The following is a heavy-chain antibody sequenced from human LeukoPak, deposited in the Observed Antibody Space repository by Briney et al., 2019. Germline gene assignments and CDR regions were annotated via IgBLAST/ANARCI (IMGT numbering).Heavy chain of an antibody. V-gene: IGHV3-23*01. D-gene: IGHD6-19*01. Sequence: GGSLRLSCAASGFTFSSYAMSWVRQAPGKGPEWVSAISGSGGSTYYADSVKGRFTISRDNSKNTLYLQMNSLRAEDTAVYYCATSGYSSGWYAWYFDLWGRGTLVTVSS. J-gene: IGHJ2*01. CDR1: GFTFSSYA. CDR3: ATSGYSSGWYAWYFDL. CDR2: ISGSGGST.